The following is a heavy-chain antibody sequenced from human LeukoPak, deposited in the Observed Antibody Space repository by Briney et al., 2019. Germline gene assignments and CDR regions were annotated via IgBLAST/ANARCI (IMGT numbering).Heavy chain of an antibody. D-gene: IGHD3-10*01. CDR1: GGSFSGYY. CDR3: ARGRNRGLLWLRSPWFDP. Sequence: SETLSLTCAVYGGSFSGYYWSWIRQPPGKGLEWIGKINHSGSTNYNPSLKSRVTISVDTSKNQFSLKLSSVTAADTAVYYCARGRNRGLLWLRSPWFDPWGQGTLVTVSS. CDR2: INHSGST. J-gene: IGHJ5*02. V-gene: IGHV4-34*01.